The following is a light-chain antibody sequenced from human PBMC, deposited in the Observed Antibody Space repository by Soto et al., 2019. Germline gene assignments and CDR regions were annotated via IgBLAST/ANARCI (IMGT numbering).Light chain of an antibody. V-gene: IGLV1-40*01. CDR3: CSYVGATTYV. CDR2: VTD. J-gene: IGLJ1*01. CDR1: LAIYD. Sequence: VLTQPPSVSGAPGQRVTISCTGLAIYDVHWYQHVPGAAPKLLIYVTDNRAPGVPDRFSGSKSGTSASLAITGLRAEDEGHYYCCSYVGATTYVFGSGTKVTVL.